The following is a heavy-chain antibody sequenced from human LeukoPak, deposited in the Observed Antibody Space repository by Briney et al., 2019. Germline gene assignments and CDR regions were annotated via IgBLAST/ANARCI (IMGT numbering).Heavy chain of an antibody. CDR2: MNPNSGNT. CDR1: GYTFTSYD. Sequence: ASVKVPCKASGYTFTSYDINWVRQATGQGLEWMGWMNPNSGNTGYAQKFQGSVTMTRNISTATAYMELSSLKSDDTAVYYCARVNTYYYGSGVSRAFHMWGQGTMVTVSS. CDR3: ARVNTYYYGSGVSRAFHM. V-gene: IGHV1-8*01. J-gene: IGHJ3*02. D-gene: IGHD3-10*01.